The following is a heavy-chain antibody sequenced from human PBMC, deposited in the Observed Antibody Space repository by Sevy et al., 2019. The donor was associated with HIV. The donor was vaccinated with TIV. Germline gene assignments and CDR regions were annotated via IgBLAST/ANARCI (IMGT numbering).Heavy chain of an antibody. J-gene: IGHJ4*02. V-gene: IGHV4-59*01. CDR3: ARGGPNQQQLDYFDY. Sequence: SETLSLTCTVSGVSISPYYWAWIRQPPGKGLECIGFSGNTNYNPSLKPRVTTSVDTSKNQFSLKLSSVTAADTVIYYCARGGPNQQQLDYFDYWGQGTLVTVSS. CDR2: SGNT. D-gene: IGHD6-13*01. CDR1: GVSISPYY.